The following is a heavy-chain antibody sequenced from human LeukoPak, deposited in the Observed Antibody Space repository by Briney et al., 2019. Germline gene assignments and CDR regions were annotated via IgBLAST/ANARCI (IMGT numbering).Heavy chain of an antibody. CDR1: GGSISSYY. CDR2: IYTSGST. Sequence: SETLSLTCTVSGGSISSYYWSWIRQPAGKGLEWIGRIYTSGSTNYNPSLKSRVTMSVDTSKNQFSLKLSSVTAADTAVYYCARMNRACSSTSCYQLFDYWGQGTLVTVSS. V-gene: IGHV4-4*07. CDR3: ARMNRACSSTSCYQLFDY. J-gene: IGHJ4*02. D-gene: IGHD2-2*01.